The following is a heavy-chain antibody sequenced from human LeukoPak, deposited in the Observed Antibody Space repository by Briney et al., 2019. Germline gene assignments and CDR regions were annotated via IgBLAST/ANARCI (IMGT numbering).Heavy chain of an antibody. CDR1: GFTLSHYA. V-gene: IGHV3-64*02. CDR3: AKDEGYDYVWGSYRPSPYAFDI. Sequence: GGSLRLSCAASGFTLSHYALHWVRQAPGKGLEYVSAIDGDGGSTYYADSVRGRFTISRDNSNNTLYLQMGSLRAEDTAVYYCAKDEGYDYVWGSYRPSPYAFDIWGQGTMVTVSS. D-gene: IGHD3-16*02. J-gene: IGHJ3*02. CDR2: IDGDGGST.